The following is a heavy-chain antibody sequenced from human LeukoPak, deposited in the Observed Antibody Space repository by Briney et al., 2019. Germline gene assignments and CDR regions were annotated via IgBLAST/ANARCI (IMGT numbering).Heavy chain of an antibody. V-gene: IGHV1-69*13. CDR3: ARDLTTFSNNDS. CDR1: GHTFSSYA. J-gene: IGHJ5*01. Sequence: ASVKLSCNASGHTFSSYANSWARQAPGQGLEWMGGIIPIFGTANYAQKFQGRVTITAGESTSTAYMELSSLRSEDTAVYYCARDLTTFSNNDSWGQGTLVTVSS. CDR2: IIPIFGTA. D-gene: IGHD4-17*01.